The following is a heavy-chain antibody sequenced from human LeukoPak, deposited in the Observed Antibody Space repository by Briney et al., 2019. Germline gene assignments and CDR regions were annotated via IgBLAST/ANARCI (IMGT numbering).Heavy chain of an antibody. J-gene: IGHJ4*02. Sequence: PGGSLRLSCAASGFTFSSYEMNWVRQTPGKGLEWVSYISSSGSTIYYADSVKGRFTISRDNAKNSLYLQMNSLRAEDTAVYYCARGPDYGGHFDYWGQGTLVTVSS. D-gene: IGHD4/OR15-4a*01. CDR2: ISSSGSTI. V-gene: IGHV3-48*03. CDR1: GFTFSSYE. CDR3: ARGPDYGGHFDY.